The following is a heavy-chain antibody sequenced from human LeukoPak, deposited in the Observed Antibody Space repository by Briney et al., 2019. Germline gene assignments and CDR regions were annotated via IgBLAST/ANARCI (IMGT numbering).Heavy chain of an antibody. CDR2: IIPIFGTA. CDR3: ARAPSMVRGVPHWFDP. V-gene: IGHV1-69*06. D-gene: IGHD3-10*01. CDR1: GDSFSSSV. Sequence: SVKVSCKASGDSFSSSVFSWVRQVPGQGLEWVGGIIPIFGTANYAQKLQGRVTITADMSATTVYLEVSSLRSDDTAVYFCARAPSMVRGVPHWFDPWGRGTLITVSS. J-gene: IGHJ5*02.